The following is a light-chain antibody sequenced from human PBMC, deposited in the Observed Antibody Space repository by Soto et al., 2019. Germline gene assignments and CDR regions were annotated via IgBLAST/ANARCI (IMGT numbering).Light chain of an antibody. Sequence: QSVLTQPASVSGPPGQSITISCTGTSSDVGGYNYVSWYQQQPGKAPKLMIYDVTNRPSGVSNRFSGSKSGNTASLTISGLQAEDEADYYCSSYTSSSTYVFGTGTKLTVL. V-gene: IGLV2-14*01. CDR3: SSYTSSSTYV. CDR2: DVT. CDR1: SSDVGGYNY. J-gene: IGLJ1*01.